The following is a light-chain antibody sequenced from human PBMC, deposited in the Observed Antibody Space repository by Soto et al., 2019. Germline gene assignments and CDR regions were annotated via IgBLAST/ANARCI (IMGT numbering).Light chain of an antibody. CDR3: QKYNDVPFT. V-gene: IGKV1-27*01. J-gene: IGKJ3*01. CDR2: ATS. CDR1: QGFSNY. Sequence: DIPMTQSPSSLSASVGDRVTITCRASQGFSNYLAWYQQKPGKVPMLLIYATSTLQSGVPSRFSGSGSGTDFTLTISSLQPEDVATYYCQKYNDVPFTFGPGTKVDIK.